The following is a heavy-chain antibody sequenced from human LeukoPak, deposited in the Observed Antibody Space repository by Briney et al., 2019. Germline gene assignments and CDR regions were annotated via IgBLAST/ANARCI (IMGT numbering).Heavy chain of an antibody. V-gene: IGHV4-59*01. CDR3: ARGVTGTTIGAFDI. CDR1: GGSIRSYY. J-gene: IGHJ3*02. D-gene: IGHD1-20*01. CDR2: IYYSGST. Sequence: SETLSLTCTVSGGSIRSYYWSWIRQPPGKGLEWIGYIYYSGSTNYNPSLKSRVTISIDTSKNQFSLKLSSVTAADTAVYYCARGVTGTTIGAFDIWGQGTMVTVSS.